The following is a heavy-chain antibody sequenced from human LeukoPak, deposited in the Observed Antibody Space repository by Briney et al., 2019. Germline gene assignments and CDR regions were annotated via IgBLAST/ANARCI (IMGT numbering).Heavy chain of an antibody. V-gene: IGHV3-48*01. J-gene: IGHJ4*02. CDR1: GFTFRRYT. CDR2: IGSDNTTI. D-gene: IGHD4/OR15-4a*01. CDR3: ALNYGANLRPPFDA. Sequence: QTGGSLRLSCAASGFTFRRYTLNWVRQAPGKGLEWISYIGSDNTTIDYADSVKGRFTISRDNSRNTLFLEMSSLRAEDTAIYYCALNYGANLRPPFDAWGPGTLVTVSS.